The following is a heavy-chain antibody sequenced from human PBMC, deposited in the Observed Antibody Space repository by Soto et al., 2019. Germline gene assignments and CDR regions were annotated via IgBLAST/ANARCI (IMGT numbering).Heavy chain of an antibody. CDR2: ISYDGSNK. Sequence: GGSLRLSCAASGFTFSSYATHWVRQAPGKGLEWVAVISYDGSNKYYADSVKGRFTISRDNSKNTLYLQMNSLRAEDTAVYYCARDRPYSSPGYWGQGTLVTVSS. D-gene: IGHD6-13*01. V-gene: IGHV3-30*14. CDR1: GFTFSSYA. CDR3: ARDRPYSSPGY. J-gene: IGHJ4*02.